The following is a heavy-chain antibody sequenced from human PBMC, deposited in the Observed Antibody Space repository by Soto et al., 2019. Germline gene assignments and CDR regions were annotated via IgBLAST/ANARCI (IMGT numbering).Heavy chain of an antibody. CDR1: GYTFTSYD. J-gene: IGHJ3*02. Sequence: QVQLVQSGAEVKKPGASVKVSCKASGYTFTSYDINWVRQATGQGLERMGWMNPNSGNTGYAQKFQGRVTMTRNTSISTAYRELSSLRSEDTAVYYCARATTVVTPDDIWGQGTMVTVSS. D-gene: IGHD4-17*01. CDR2: MNPNSGNT. V-gene: IGHV1-8*01. CDR3: ARATTVVTPDDI.